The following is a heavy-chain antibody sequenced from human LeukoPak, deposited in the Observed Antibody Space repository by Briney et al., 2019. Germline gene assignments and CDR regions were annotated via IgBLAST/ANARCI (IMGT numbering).Heavy chain of an antibody. CDR2: IGSTGSNT. D-gene: IGHD4-17*01. V-gene: IGHV3-23*05. Sequence: PGGSLRLSCVASGFAFSSYAMSWVRQAPGEGLEWVSTIGSTGSNTYYTDSVKGRFTISRDNSKNTLYLQINGLRADDTAVYYCAKSMSTVTTSPFWGQGTLVTVSS. CDR1: GFAFSSYA. CDR3: AKSMSTVTTSPF. J-gene: IGHJ4*02.